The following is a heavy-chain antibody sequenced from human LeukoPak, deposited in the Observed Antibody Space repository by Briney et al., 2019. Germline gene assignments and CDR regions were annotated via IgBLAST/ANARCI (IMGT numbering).Heavy chain of an antibody. Sequence: GGSLRLSCAASGFTFSSYGMHWVRQAPGKGLEWVAVISYDGSNKYYADSVKGRFTISRDNSKNTLYLQMNSLRAEDTAVYYCAKATPRRSYYYYGMDVCGQGTTVTVSS. J-gene: IGHJ6*02. CDR2: ISYDGSNK. V-gene: IGHV3-30*18. CDR3: AKATPRRSYYYYGMDV. CDR1: GFTFSSYG.